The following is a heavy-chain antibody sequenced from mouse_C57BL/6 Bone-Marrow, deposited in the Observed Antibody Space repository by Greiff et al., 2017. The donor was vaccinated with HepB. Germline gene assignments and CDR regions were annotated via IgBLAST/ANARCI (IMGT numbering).Heavy chain of an antibody. CDR1: GFTFSSYG. CDR2: ISSGGSYT. D-gene: IGHD3-3*01. CDR3: ARHGGTGGYFDV. J-gene: IGHJ1*03. Sequence: EVKLVESGGDLVKPGGSLKLSCAASGFTFSSYGMSWVRQTPDKRLEWVATISSGGSYTYYPDSVKGRFTISRDNAKNTLYLQMSSLKSEDTAMYYCARHGGTGGYFDVWGTGTTVTVSS. V-gene: IGHV5-6*01.